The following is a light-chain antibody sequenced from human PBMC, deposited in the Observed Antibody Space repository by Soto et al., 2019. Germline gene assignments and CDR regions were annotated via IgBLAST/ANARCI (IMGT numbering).Light chain of an antibody. CDR3: SSYTSSSRRV. Sequence: QSALTQPASVSGSPGQSNTISCTGTSSVVGGYNYVSWYQQHPGKAPKLMIYDVSNRPSGVSNRFSGSKSGNTASLTISGLQAEDEADYYCSSYTSSSRRVFVTGTKVTVL. CDR1: SSVVGGYNY. V-gene: IGLV2-14*01. J-gene: IGLJ1*01. CDR2: DVS.